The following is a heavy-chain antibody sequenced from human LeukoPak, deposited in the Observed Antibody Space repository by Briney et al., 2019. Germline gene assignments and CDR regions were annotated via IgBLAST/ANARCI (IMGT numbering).Heavy chain of an antibody. CDR3: ARDAVQAGTPFYFDF. CDR1: GFIFASYG. D-gene: IGHD2-15*01. J-gene: IGHJ4*02. CDR2: ISAGRSNT. V-gene: IGHV3-48*01. Sequence: PGGSLRLSCSASGFIFASYGMNWVRQAPGKGLQWVSYISAGRSNTVYADSVKGRFTISRDDADTSLHLQINSLSAEDTAVYYCARDAVQAGTPFYFDFWGQGALVTVSS.